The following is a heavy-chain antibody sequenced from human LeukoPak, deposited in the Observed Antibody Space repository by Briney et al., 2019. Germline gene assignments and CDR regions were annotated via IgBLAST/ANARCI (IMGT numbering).Heavy chain of an antibody. D-gene: IGHD6-13*01. V-gene: IGHV3-30*04. CDR3: ARDRGSSWDRGRPFDP. CDR1: GFTFSSYA. CDR2: ISYDGSNK. Sequence: PGGSLRLSCAASGFTFSSYAMHWVRQAPGKGLEWVAVISYDGSNKYYADSVKGRFTISRDNSKNTLYLQMNSLRAEDTAVYYCARDRGSSWDRGRPFDPWGQGTLVTVSS. J-gene: IGHJ5*02.